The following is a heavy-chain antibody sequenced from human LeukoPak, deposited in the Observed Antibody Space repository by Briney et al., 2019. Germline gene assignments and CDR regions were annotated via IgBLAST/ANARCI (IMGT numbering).Heavy chain of an antibody. CDR2: IYHSGNN. Sequence: NPSETLSLACTVSGGSISSYYWVWIRQPPGKGLEWIGSIYHSGNNYYNPSLKNRVTMSVDTSKNQFSLHLTSVTAADTAVYYCARGYSSSWFYFDSWGQGTLVTVSS. CDR3: ARGYSSSWFYFDS. D-gene: IGHD6-13*01. J-gene: IGHJ4*02. CDR1: GGSISSYY. V-gene: IGHV4-38-2*02.